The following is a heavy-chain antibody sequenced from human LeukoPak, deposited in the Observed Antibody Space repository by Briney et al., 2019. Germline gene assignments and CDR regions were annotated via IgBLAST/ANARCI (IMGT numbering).Heavy chain of an antibody. CDR2: IYYSGST. CDR3: ARGGGIATRGFDY. Sequence: PSETLSLTCTVSGGSISSSSYYWGWIRQPPGKGLEWIGYIYYSGSTNYNPSLKSRVTISVDTSKNQFSLKLSSVTAADTAVYYCARGGGIATRGFDYWGQGTLVTVSS. CDR1: GGSISSSSYY. J-gene: IGHJ4*02. D-gene: IGHD6-13*01. V-gene: IGHV4-61*05.